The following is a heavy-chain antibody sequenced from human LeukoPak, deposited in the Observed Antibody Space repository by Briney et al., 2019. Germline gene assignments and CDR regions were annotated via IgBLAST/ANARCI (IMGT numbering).Heavy chain of an antibody. D-gene: IGHD3-16*02. CDR1: GFTFSSYA. Sequence: GRSLRLSFAASGFTFSSYASHWVRQAPGTGLEWVAVISYDGSNKYYADSVQGRFTLSRDNSKNTQYLKMHSPRAEDTVVYSSGRDSVSLDGWGQRILVTVSS. CDR2: ISYDGSNK. V-gene: IGHV3-30-3*01. J-gene: IGHJ4*02. CDR3: GRDSVSLDG.